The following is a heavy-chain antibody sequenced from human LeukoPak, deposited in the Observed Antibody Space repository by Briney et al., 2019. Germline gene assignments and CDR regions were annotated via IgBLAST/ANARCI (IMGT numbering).Heavy chain of an antibody. J-gene: IGHJ5*02. Sequence: GGSLRLSCAPSGFTFSNYAIHWVRHAPGKGLEWVAVISYDGSNKYYADSVKGRFTISRDNSKNTLYLQMKSLRAEDTAVYYCARDPFVLWFGELSTWGQGTLVTVSS. CDR3: ARDPFVLWFGELST. D-gene: IGHD3-10*01. V-gene: IGHV3-30-3*01. CDR1: GFTFSNYA. CDR2: ISYDGSNK.